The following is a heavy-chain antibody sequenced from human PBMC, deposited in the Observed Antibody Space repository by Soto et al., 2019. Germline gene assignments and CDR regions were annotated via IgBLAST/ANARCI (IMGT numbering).Heavy chain of an antibody. CDR2: IYHSGST. J-gene: IGHJ3*02. Sequence: PSETLSLTCAVSGGSISSGGYSWSWIRQPPGKGLEWIGYIYHSGSTYYNPSLKSRVTISVDRSKNQFSLKLSSVTAADTAVYYCARVQRADAFDIWGQGTMVTVSS. CDR3: ARVQRADAFDI. V-gene: IGHV4-30-2*01. CDR1: GGSISSGGYS.